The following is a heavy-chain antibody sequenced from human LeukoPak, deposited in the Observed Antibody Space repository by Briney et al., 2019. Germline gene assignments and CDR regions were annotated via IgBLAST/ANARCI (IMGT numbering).Heavy chain of an antibody. CDR3: ARGTKTGNTGYDWSY. CDR1: GASISPYY. V-gene: IGHV4-59*01. J-gene: IGHJ4*02. D-gene: IGHD5-12*01. Sequence: PSETLSLTCTVSGASISPYYWSSIRQPPGRGLEWIGYIYYSGSTNYNPSLESRVTISVDASTNQFSLKLSSVTAADTAVYYCARGTKTGNTGYDWSYWGQGSLVTVSS. CDR2: IYYSGST.